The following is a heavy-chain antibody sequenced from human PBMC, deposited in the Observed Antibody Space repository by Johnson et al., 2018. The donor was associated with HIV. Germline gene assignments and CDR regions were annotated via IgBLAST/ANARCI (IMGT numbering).Heavy chain of an antibody. CDR2: ISYDGSNK. V-gene: IGHV3-30*04. CDR3: AREKPGTPRDAFDI. CDR1: GFTFSNYA. J-gene: IGHJ3*02. Sequence: QVQLVESGGGVVQPGRSLRLSCAASGFTFSNYAMSWDRQAPGKGLEWVTVISYDGSNKYYADSVKGRFTISRDNSKNTLYLQVNSLSDEDTAVYYCAREKPGTPRDAFDIWGQGTMVTVSS.